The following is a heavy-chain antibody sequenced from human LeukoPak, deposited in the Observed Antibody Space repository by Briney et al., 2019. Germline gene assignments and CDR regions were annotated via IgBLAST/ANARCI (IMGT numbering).Heavy chain of an antibody. J-gene: IGHJ4*02. Sequence: SVKVSCKASGGAFSSYAISWVRQAPGQGLEWMGGIIPIFGTANYAQKFQGRVTITADKSTSTAYMELSSLRSEDTAVYYCAREGTTVVTLDYWGQGTLVTVSS. D-gene: IGHD4-23*01. V-gene: IGHV1-69*06. CDR3: AREGTTVVTLDY. CDR1: GGAFSSYA. CDR2: IIPIFGTA.